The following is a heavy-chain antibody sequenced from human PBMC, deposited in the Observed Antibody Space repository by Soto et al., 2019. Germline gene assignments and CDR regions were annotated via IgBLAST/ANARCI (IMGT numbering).Heavy chain of an antibody. J-gene: IGHJ4*02. D-gene: IGHD2-15*01. CDR2: ISYDGSTK. V-gene: IGHV3-30-3*01. CDR3: ARDLYCSCGSCYSRGFDY. CDR1: GFTFSSYA. Sequence: QGQLVESGGGVVQPGRSLRLSCAASGFTFSSYAMHWVLQAPGKGLEWVAVISYDGSTKYYADSVKGRFTISRDNSKYTLYLQMNSLRAEDTAVYDCARDLYCSCGSCYSRGFDYWGQGTLVTVSS.